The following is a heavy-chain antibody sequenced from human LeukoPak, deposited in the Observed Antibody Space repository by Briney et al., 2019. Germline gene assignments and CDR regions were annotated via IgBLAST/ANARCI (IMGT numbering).Heavy chain of an antibody. Sequence: GASVKVSCKSSGYSFTSHYMHWVRQAPGQGLEWMGIIYPSGTRTLYGQTFKGRVTMTRDTSMSTDYMELSNLRSDDTAVYYCARDVSNDNEVWWLDPRGQGTLVIVSS. CDR2: IYPSGTRT. D-gene: IGHD1-1*01. V-gene: IGHV1-46*01. CDR3: ARDVSNDNEVWWLDP. CDR1: GYSFTSHY. J-gene: IGHJ5*02.